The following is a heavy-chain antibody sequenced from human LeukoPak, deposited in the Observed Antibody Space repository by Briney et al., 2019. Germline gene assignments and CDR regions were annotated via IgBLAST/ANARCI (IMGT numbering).Heavy chain of an antibody. Sequence: SETLSLTCAVYGGSFSGYYWSWIRQPPGKGLEWIGEINHSGSTNYNPSLKSRVTISVDTSKNQFSLKLSSVTAADTAVYYCARDRGGYSSIAPFDPWGQGTLVTVSS. CDR3: ARDRGGYSSIAPFDP. D-gene: IGHD6-19*01. V-gene: IGHV4-34*01. CDR2: INHSGST. CDR1: GGSFSGYY. J-gene: IGHJ5*02.